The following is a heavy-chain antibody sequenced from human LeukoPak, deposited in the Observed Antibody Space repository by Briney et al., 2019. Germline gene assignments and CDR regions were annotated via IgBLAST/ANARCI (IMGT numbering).Heavy chain of an antibody. Sequence: PGGSLRLSCAASGFTFSNYWMTWVRQAPGKGLEWVAHINQDGNKKYYVDSVKGRFTIFRDNAKNSLYLQVNSLRAEDTAVYYCATGDYGVHGDYWGQGILVTVSS. CDR1: GFTFSNYW. D-gene: IGHD4/OR15-4a*01. CDR3: ATGDYGVHGDY. V-gene: IGHV3-7*03. J-gene: IGHJ4*02. CDR2: INQDGNKK.